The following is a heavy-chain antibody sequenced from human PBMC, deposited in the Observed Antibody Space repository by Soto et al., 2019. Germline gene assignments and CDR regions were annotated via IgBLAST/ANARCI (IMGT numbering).Heavy chain of an antibody. V-gene: IGHV4-61*01. D-gene: IGHD1-26*01. CDR3: ARDWGATEGAPDI. CDR2: ISYSGST. J-gene: IGHJ3*02. Sequence: PSETLSLTCTVSGGSVTSSSYYWTWIRQPPGKGLEWIGYISYSGSTNYNPSLKSRVTISLDTPKNQFSLKLRSVTAADTALYYCARDWGATEGAPDIWGQGTMVTVSS. CDR1: GGSVTSSSYY.